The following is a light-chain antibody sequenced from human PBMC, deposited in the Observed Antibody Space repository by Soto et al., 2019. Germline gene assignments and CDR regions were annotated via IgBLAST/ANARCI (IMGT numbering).Light chain of an antibody. CDR2: LNSDGSH. CDR1: SGHSSYA. Sequence: QLVLTQSPSASASLGASVKLTCTLISGHSSYAIAWHQQQPEKGPRYLMKLNSDGSHSKGDGIPDRFSGSSSGAERYLTISSLQSEDEADYYCQTWGSGTVVFGGGTKVTVL. J-gene: IGLJ2*01. CDR3: QTWGSGTVV. V-gene: IGLV4-69*01.